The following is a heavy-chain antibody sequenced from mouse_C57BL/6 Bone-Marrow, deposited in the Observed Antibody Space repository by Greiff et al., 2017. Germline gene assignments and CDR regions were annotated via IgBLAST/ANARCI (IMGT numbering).Heavy chain of an antibody. D-gene: IGHD2-14*01. J-gene: IGHJ3*01. CDR3: TRRGEYEAFAY. CDR2: ISTGGDYI. Sequence: DVLLVESGAGLVKPGGSLKLSCAASGFTFSSYAMSWVRQTPEKRLEWVAYISTGGDYIYYDDNVKGRFTISRDNARNTLYLQLSSLKSEDTAVYYCTRRGEYEAFAYWGQGTLVTVAA. CDR1: GFTFSSYA. V-gene: IGHV5-9-1*02.